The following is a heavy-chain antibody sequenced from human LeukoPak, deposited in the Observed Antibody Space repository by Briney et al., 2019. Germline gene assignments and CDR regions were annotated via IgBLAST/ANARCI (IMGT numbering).Heavy chain of an antibody. V-gene: IGHV3-23*01. Sequence: KTGRSLRLSWAGSGFIVSTYAMRSVRQAPGKGMEWVSVISGSSCSTYYAVSVKGRFTISRDNSKNLLYLQMNSPGAEDTSLYYCANGGSGYHSPIDCWGQVTLVTVAT. D-gene: IGHD3-22*01. CDR3: ANGGSGYHSPIDC. J-gene: IGHJ4*02. CDR2: ISGSSCST. CDR1: GFIVSTYA.